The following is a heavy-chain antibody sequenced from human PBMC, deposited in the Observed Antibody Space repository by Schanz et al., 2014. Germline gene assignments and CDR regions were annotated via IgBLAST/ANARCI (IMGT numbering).Heavy chain of an antibody. D-gene: IGHD2-15*01. CDR2: ISYSGST. J-gene: IGHJ6*02. Sequence: QLQLQESGPGLVKPSETLSLTCTVSGGSISGSSYHWGWTRQPPGKGPEWIGTISYSGSTYYNPPLKGRATIPEDPPKNHFSLKLSSVTAADTAIYYCARQERGIWGHNGMDVWGQGTTVTVSS. V-gene: IGHV4-39*01. CDR3: ARQERGIWGHNGMDV. CDR1: GGSISGSSYH.